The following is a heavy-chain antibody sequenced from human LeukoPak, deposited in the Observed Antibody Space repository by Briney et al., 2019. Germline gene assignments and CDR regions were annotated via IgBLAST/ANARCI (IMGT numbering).Heavy chain of an antibody. J-gene: IGHJ5*02. D-gene: IGHD4-17*01. CDR1: GFTFSNYR. V-gene: IGHV3-48*02. Sequence: GGSLRLSCAASGFTFSNYRMNWVRQAPGKGLEWVSYISSDSSSIYYGDSVKGRFTISRDNAKNSLYLQMNSLRDEDTAVYYCARGPTGSDYDWFDPWGQGTLVTVSS. CDR2: ISSDSSSI. CDR3: ARGPTGSDYDWFDP.